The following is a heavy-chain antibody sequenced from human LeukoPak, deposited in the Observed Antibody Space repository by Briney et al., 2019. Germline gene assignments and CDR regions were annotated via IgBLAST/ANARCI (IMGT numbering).Heavy chain of an antibody. D-gene: IGHD6-19*01. J-gene: IGHJ3*02. CDR3: ARAIPAYSSGWFCDAFDI. Sequence: PSETLSLTCTVSGGSISSNSHYWGWIRQPPGKGLEWIGSIYYSGTTYYNPSLKSRLTVSVDTSKNQFSLKLTSVTAADTAAYYCARAIPAYSSGWFCDAFDIWGQGTMVTVPS. V-gene: IGHV4-39*07. CDR1: GGSISSNSHY. CDR2: IYYSGTT.